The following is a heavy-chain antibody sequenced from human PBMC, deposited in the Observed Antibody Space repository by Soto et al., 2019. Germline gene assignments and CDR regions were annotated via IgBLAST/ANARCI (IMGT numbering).Heavy chain of an antibody. CDR1: GGSFSGYY. D-gene: IGHD2-2*01. CDR2: INHSGST. V-gene: IGHV4-34*01. Sequence: SETLSLTCAVYGGSFSGYYWSWIRQPPGKGLEWIGEINHSGSTNYNPSLKSRVTISVDTSKNQFSLKLSSVTAADTAVYYCARGPAAMFRRWFDPWGQGTLVTVSS. J-gene: IGHJ5*02. CDR3: ARGPAAMFRRWFDP.